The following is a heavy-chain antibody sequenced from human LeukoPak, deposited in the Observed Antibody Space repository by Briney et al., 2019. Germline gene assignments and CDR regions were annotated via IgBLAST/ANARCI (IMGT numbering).Heavy chain of an antibody. CDR2: IGTAGDT. Sequence: LXLXXAAXXFTFXSXXMHWVRXATGXXLEWVSAIGTAGDTYYPGSVKGRFTISRENAKNSLYLQMNSLRAGDTAVYYCARDAGGYYFDYWGQGTLVTVSS. V-gene: IGHV3-13*01. CDR1: XFTFXSXX. CDR3: ARDAGGYYFDY. J-gene: IGHJ4*02.